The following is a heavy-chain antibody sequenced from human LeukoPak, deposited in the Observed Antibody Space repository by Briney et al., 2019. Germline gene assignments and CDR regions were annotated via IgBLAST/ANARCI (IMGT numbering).Heavy chain of an antibody. Sequence: GGSLRLSCAASGFTFSIYWMTWVRQAPGKGLEWVANIKQDGSEKYYVNSVKGRFTISRDNAKNSLYLQMNSLRAEDTAVYYCARENSGSFIFDYWGQGTLVTVSS. CDR2: IKQDGSEK. D-gene: IGHD1-26*01. CDR1: GFTFSIYW. J-gene: IGHJ4*02. CDR3: ARENSGSFIFDY. V-gene: IGHV3-7*01.